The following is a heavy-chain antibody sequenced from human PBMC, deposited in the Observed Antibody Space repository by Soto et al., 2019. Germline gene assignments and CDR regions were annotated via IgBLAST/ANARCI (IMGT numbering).Heavy chain of an antibody. CDR3: AMVRGVIITSGNWFDP. Sequence: SETLSLTCAVSGGSISSGGYYSSWIRQPPGKGLEWIGYMYHSGSTYYNPPLKSRVTISIDRSKNQFSLKLSSVTAADTAVYYCAMVRGVIITSGNWFDPRGQGTLVTVSS. CDR2: MYHSGST. V-gene: IGHV4-30-2*01. CDR1: GGSISSGGYY. J-gene: IGHJ5*02. D-gene: IGHD3-10*01.